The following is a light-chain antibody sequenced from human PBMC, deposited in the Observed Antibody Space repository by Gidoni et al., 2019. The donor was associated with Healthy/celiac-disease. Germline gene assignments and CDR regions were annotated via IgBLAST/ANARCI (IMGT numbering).Light chain of an antibody. V-gene: IGLV1-44*01. CDR2: SNN. J-gene: IGLJ3*02. CDR3: AAWDDSLNGWV. Sequence: QSVLTQPHSASGTPGPRVTITCSGSSSNIGSNTVNWYQQLPGTAPKLLIYSNNQRPSGVPDRSSGSKSGTSASLAISGLQSEDEADYYCAAWDDSLNGWVFGGGTKLTVL. CDR1: SSNIGSNT.